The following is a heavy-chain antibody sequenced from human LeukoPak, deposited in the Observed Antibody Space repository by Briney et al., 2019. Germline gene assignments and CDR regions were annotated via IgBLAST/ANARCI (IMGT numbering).Heavy chain of an antibody. CDR3: ARVGIVLAGPFDD. Sequence: PGGSLRLSCAASGFTFSDYYMSWIRQAPGKGREGFAYMSGRGIPIYYADSVKGRFTISRDNAKNSLYLQMNNLRAEDTAVYYCARVGIVLAGPFDDWGQGTLVTVSS. V-gene: IGHV3-11*01. CDR1: GFTFSDYY. D-gene: IGHD3-3*02. J-gene: IGHJ4*02. CDR2: MSGRGIPI.